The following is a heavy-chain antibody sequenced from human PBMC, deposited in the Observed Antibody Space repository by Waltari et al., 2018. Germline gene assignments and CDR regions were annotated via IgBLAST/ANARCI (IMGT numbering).Heavy chain of an antibody. CDR3: VRAGYCSRSGCQTWAWD. J-gene: IGHJ4*02. D-gene: IGHD2-2*01. V-gene: IGHV4-4*02. CDR1: GGSITRLNG. CDR2: IFHTEAT. Sequence: QVQLQESGPGLVQPSGTLSLTSAAPGGSITRLNGWTWFRQPPGKGLEWIGEIFHTEATSYNPSLKSRLTISVDKSKNQFSLKLSSVTVADTAVYYCVRAGYCSRSGCQTWAWDWGQGTLVTVSS.